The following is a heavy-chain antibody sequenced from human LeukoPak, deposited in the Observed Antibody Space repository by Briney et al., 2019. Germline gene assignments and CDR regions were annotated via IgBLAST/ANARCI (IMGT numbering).Heavy chain of an antibody. D-gene: IGHD2-2*01. CDR3: AKSGPAAGRPDAFDI. V-gene: IGHV4-39*07. CDR2: IYYSGIT. CDR1: GGSVTTSSFY. Sequence: SETLSLTCTVSGGSVTTSSFYWAWIRQPPGKGLECIGTIYYSGITYYHSSLKSRVTISVDTSKNQFSLRLNSVTAADTAVYFCAKSGPAAGRPDAFDIWGQGTMVTVS. J-gene: IGHJ3*02.